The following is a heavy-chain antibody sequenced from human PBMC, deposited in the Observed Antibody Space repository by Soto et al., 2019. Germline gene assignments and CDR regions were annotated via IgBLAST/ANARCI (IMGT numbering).Heavy chain of an antibody. CDR3: ARVGGVDCSLGSCSDY. CDR2: SIPILNIA. J-gene: IGHJ4*02. Sequence: QVQLVQSGAEVKKPGSSVKVSCKVSGGTFSSYTISWVRQAPGQGLEWMGRSIPILNIANYAQKFQGRVTITADKSTSTAYMELSSLRSEDTAVYYCARVGGVDCSLGSCSDYWGQGTLVTVSS. D-gene: IGHD2-15*01. V-gene: IGHV1-69*02. CDR1: GGTFSSYT.